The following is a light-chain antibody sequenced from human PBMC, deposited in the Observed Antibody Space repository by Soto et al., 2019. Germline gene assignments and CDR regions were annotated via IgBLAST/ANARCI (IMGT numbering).Light chain of an antibody. CDR3: QQRSSWPIT. Sequence: DIVLTQSPATLSLSPGERATLSCRASQSVSSYLAWYQQKPGQAPRLLIYDASNRATGFPARFSGSGSGTDFTLTISRLEPEDFAVYYCQQRSSWPITFGQGTRLEIK. V-gene: IGKV3-11*01. CDR2: DAS. J-gene: IGKJ5*01. CDR1: QSVSSY.